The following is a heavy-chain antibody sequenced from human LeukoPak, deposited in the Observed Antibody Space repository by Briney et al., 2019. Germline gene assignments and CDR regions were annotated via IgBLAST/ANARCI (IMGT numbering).Heavy chain of an antibody. J-gene: IGHJ4*02. V-gene: IGHV4-31*03. CDR3: VREVLSMIEVGYFDS. CDR1: GGSISGGGYY. CDR2: INYSGYS. Sequence: SQTLSLTCTVSGGSISGGGYYWNWIRQHPGKGLEWIWHINYSGYSNYNPFLRSRVTMSVDTSRNRFSLKLTAVSAADTAVYYCVREVLSMIEVGYFDSWGQGTLVTVSS. D-gene: IGHD3-22*01.